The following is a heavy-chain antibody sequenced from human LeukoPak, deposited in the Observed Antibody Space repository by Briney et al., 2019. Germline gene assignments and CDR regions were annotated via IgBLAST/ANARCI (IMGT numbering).Heavy chain of an antibody. CDR3: THGSMYQLDY. CDR1: GFTFSSYW. D-gene: IGHD2-2*01. J-gene: IGHJ4*02. V-gene: IGHV3-7*03. CDR2: IKQDGSEK. Sequence: TGGSLRLSCAASGFTFSSYWMSWVRQAPGKGLEWVANIKQDGSEKYYVDSVEGRFTISRDNAKNSLYLQMNSLRAEDTAVYYCTHGSMYQLDYWGQGTLVTVSS.